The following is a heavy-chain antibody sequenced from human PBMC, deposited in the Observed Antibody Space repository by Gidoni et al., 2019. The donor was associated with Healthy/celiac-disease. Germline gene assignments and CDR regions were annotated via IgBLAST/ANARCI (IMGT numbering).Heavy chain of an antibody. CDR2: ISSSSSYI. CDR3: ARAERYYDFWSGYYRPREYYMDV. Sequence: EVQLVESGGGLVKPGGSLSLSCAASGLPFSRYSMTLIRQAPGKGLEWVSSISSSSSYIYYADSVKGRFTISRDNAKNSLYLKMNSLRAEDTAVYYCARAERYYDFWSGYYRPREYYMDVWGKGTTVTVSS. D-gene: IGHD3-3*01. V-gene: IGHV3-21*01. J-gene: IGHJ6*03. CDR1: GLPFSRYS.